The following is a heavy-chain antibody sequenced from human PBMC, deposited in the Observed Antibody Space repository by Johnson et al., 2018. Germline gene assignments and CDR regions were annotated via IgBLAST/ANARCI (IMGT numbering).Heavy chain of an antibody. V-gene: IGHV1-69*01. CDR1: GGTFSSYA. CDR3: ARRPTVVTPGAFAI. CDR2: IIPIFGTA. D-gene: IGHD4-23*01. J-gene: IGHJ3*02. Sequence: QVQLVQSGAEVKKPGSSVKVSCKASGGTFSSYAISWVRQAPGQGLEWMGGIIPIFGTANYAQKFQGRVTITADESTSTAYRELSSLRSEDTAVYYGARRPTVVTPGAFAIWGPGTMVTVSS.